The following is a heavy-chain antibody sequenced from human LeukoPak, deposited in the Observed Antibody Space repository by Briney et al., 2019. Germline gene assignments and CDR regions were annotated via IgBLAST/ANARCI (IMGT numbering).Heavy chain of an antibody. CDR1: GYRFTGYN. D-gene: IGHD2-21*01. V-gene: IGHV1-3*01. J-gene: IGHJ4*02. CDR3: ARDQHNVIDS. CDR2: INAENGDT. Sequence: GASVKVSCKASGYRFTGYNIDWVRQAPGQRPEWMGRINAENGDTKYSQKFQGRVTITRDTFASTSYMELSSLRSEDTAVYYCARDQHNVIDSWGQGTLVTVSS.